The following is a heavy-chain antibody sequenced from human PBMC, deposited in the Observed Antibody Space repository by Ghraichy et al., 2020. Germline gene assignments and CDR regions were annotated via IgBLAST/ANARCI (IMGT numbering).Heavy chain of an antibody. CDR2: ISGSGGST. Sequence: GESLNISCAASGFTFSSYAMSWVRQAPGKGLEWVSAISGSGGSTYYADSVKGRFTISRDNSKNTLYLQMNSLRAEDTAVYYCAKGGEGGGGDWGRVDYWGQGTLVTVSS. CDR1: GFTFSSYA. D-gene: IGHD2-21*01. CDR3: AKGGEGGGGDWGRVDY. V-gene: IGHV3-23*01. J-gene: IGHJ4*02.